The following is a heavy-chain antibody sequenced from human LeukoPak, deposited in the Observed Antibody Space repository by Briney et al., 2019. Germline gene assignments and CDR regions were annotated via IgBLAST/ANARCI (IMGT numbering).Heavy chain of an antibody. D-gene: IGHD4-17*01. J-gene: IGHJ5*02. CDR1: GFTVGSNY. CDR2: IYSGGST. CDR3: ARGVMTTVTTWGENWFDP. V-gene: IGHV3-53*04. Sequence: PGGSLRLSCAASGFTVGSNYMSWVRQAPGKGLEWVSVIYSGGSTYYADSVKGRFTISRHNSKNTLYLQMNSLRAEDTAVYYCARGVMTTVTTWGENWFDPWGQGTLVTVSS.